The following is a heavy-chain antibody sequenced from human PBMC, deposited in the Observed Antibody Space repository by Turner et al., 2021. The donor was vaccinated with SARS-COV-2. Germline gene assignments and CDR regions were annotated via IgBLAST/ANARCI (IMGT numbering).Heavy chain of an antibody. J-gene: IGHJ4*02. V-gene: IGHV4-34*01. CDR3: ARCPYAVTVSFDY. CDR1: GRSFSGYY. Sequence: VHRQQPCAGVLRRSGTVCRTRAVYGRSFSGYYWSWIRQPPGKGLEWIGEINHSGSTNYNPSLKSRVTISVGTSKSHFSLTLSSETAADTAVYYCARCPYAVTVSFDYWGQGTLVTVSS. CDR2: INHSGST. D-gene: IGHD2-21*02.